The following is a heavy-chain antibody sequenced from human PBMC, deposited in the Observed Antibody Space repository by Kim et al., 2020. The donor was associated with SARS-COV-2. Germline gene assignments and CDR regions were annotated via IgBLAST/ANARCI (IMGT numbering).Heavy chain of an antibody. Sequence: YAQKFQGRVTMTRDTSTSTVYMELSSLRSEDTAVYYCARGDTAMVKDFDYWGQGTLVTVSS. CDR3: ARGDTAMVKDFDY. V-gene: IGHV1-46*01. D-gene: IGHD5-18*01. J-gene: IGHJ4*02.